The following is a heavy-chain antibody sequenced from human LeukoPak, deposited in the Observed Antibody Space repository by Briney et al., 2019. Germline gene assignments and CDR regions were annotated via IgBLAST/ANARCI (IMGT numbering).Heavy chain of an antibody. J-gene: IGHJ4*02. Sequence: GASLRLSCAASGFTFGSYGMNWVRQAPGRGLEWVSYISSTGSTIYYADSVKGRFTISRDNAKNSLYLQMNSLRAEDTAVYFCASDPEVETSSDYSDYWGQGTLVTVSS. CDR1: GFTFGSYG. D-gene: IGHD6-25*01. V-gene: IGHV3-48*03. CDR3: ASDPEVETSSDYSDY. CDR2: ISSTGSTI.